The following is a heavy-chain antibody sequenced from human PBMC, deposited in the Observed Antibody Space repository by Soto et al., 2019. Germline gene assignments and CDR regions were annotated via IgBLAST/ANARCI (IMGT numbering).Heavy chain of an antibody. V-gene: IGHV3-33*01. CDR1: GFTFSSYG. CDR2: IWYDGSNK. CDR3: ARVGEKIGSYALDI. Sequence: PGGSLRLSCAASGFTFSSYGMHWVRQAPGKGLEWVAVIWYDGSNKYYADSVKGRFTISRDNSKNTLYLQMNSLRAEDTAVYYCARVGEKIGSYALDIWGQGTMVTVSS. D-gene: IGHD1-26*01. J-gene: IGHJ3*02.